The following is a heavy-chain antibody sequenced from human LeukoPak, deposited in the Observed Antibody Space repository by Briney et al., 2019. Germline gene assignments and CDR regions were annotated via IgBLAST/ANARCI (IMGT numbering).Heavy chain of an antibody. CDR2: ISAYNGNT. D-gene: IGHD2-2*01. CDR3: ATYKTKYSSSTSCYYYYGMDV. Sequence: GSVMVSCKASGYTSSSYGISWVRQAPGQGLEWMGWISAYNGNTNYAQKLQGRVTMTTDTSTSTAYMEPRSLRSDDTAVYYCATYKTKYSSSTSCYYYYGMDVRGQGTTVTVSS. CDR1: GYTSSSYG. V-gene: IGHV1-18*01. J-gene: IGHJ6*02.